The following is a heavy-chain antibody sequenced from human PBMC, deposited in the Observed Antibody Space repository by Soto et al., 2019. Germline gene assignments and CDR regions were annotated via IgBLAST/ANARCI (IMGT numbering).Heavy chain of an antibody. J-gene: IGHJ4*02. V-gene: IGHV3-23*01. CDR1: GFTFSSYG. Sequence: PGGSLRLSCAASGFTFSSYGMHWVRQAPGKGLEWVSAISGSGGSTYYADSVKGRFTISRDTSKNTLYLQMNSLRAEDTALYYCAKSYSSNWYDYFDYWGQGTLVTVSS. CDR2: ISGSGGST. D-gene: IGHD6-13*01. CDR3: AKSYSSNWYDYFDY.